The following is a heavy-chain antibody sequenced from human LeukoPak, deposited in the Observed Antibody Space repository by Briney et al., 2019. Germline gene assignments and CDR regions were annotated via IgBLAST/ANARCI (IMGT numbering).Heavy chain of an antibody. Sequence: SGGSLRLSCAASGFTFSSNGMSWVRQAPGKGLEWVSAISGSGGSTFYADSVKGRFTISRDNSKNTLYLQMNSLRAEDTAVYYCAKDRSGSSWFDPWGQGTLVTVSS. CDR1: GFTFSSNG. CDR3: AKDRSGSSWFDP. V-gene: IGHV3-23*01. CDR2: ISGSGGST. D-gene: IGHD3-3*01. J-gene: IGHJ5*02.